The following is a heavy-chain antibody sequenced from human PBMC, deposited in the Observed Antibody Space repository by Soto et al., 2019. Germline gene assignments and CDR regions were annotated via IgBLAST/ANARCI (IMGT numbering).Heavy chain of an antibody. CDR3: ARGGYSAGTRAYYYYGMDV. CDR1: GGSISSGGYS. J-gene: IGHJ6*02. CDR2: IYHSGST. V-gene: IGHV4-30-2*01. D-gene: IGHD1-7*01. Sequence: SETLSLTCAVSGGSISSGGYSWSWIRQPPGKGLEWIGYIYHSGSTYYNPSLKSRVTISVDRSKNQFSLKLSSVTAADTAVYYCARGGYSAGTRAYYYYGMDVWGQGTTVTVYS.